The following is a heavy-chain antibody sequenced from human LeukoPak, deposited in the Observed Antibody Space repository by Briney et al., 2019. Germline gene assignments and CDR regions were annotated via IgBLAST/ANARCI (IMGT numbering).Heavy chain of an antibody. V-gene: IGHV3-23*01. J-gene: IGHJ4*02. D-gene: IGHD6-6*01. CDR3: AKWKYSNSGIDDY. CDR1: GFTFSSFW. Sequence: GGSLRLSCGVSGFTFSSFWMSWVRQPPGKGLEWVSVISGSGDNTYYADSVKGRFTISRDNSKNMLYLQMNSLRAEDTAVYYCAKWKYSNSGIDDYWGQGTLVTVSS. CDR2: ISGSGDNT.